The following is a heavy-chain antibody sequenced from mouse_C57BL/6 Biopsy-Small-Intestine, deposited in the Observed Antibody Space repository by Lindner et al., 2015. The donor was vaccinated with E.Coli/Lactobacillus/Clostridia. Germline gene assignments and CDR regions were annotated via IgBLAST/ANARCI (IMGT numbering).Heavy chain of an antibody. D-gene: IGHD4-1*01. V-gene: IGHV10-1*01. CDR2: IRTKSNDYAT. Sequence: VQLQESGGGLVQPKGSLKLSCAASGFNFNNYAMNWVRQAPGKGLEWVARIRTKSNDYATYYADSVKDRFTISRDDSEGMLYLQMNNLKTEDTAMYYCVRQEASNWASCWYLDVWGTGTTVTVSS. CDR3: VRQEASNWASCWYLDV. J-gene: IGHJ1*03. CDR1: GFNFNNYA.